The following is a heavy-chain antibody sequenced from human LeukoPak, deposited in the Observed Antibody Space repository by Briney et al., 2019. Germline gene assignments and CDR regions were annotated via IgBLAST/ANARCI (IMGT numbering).Heavy chain of an antibody. CDR1: GGSVSSGSYY. CDR2: IYYSGST. D-gene: IGHD3-22*01. V-gene: IGHV4-61*01. J-gene: IGHJ4*02. CDR3: AREGPYYDSRGYFDY. Sequence: SETLSLTCTVSGGSVSSGSYYWSWIRQPPGKGLEWIGDIYYSGSTNYNSSLKSRVTISVDTSKNQFSLKLSSVTAADTAVYYCAREGPYYDSRGYFDYWGQGTLVTVSS.